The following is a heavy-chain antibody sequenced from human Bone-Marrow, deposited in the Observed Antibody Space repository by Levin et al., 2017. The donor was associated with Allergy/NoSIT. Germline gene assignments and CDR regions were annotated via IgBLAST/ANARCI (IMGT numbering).Heavy chain of an antibody. Sequence: SVKVSCKASGGTFSSYAISWVRQAPGQGLEWMGGIIPIFGTANYAQKFQGRVTITADESTSTAYMELSSLRSEDTAVYYCARCRLSPLDQYYYDSSGYREDAFDIWGQGTMVTVSS. CDR3: ARCRLSPLDQYYYDSSGYREDAFDI. V-gene: IGHV1-69*13. D-gene: IGHD3-22*01. CDR1: GGTFSSYA. CDR2: IIPIFGTA. J-gene: IGHJ3*02.